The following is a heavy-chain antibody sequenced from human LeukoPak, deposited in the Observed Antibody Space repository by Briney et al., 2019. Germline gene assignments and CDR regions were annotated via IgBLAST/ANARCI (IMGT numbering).Heavy chain of an antibody. V-gene: IGHV3-64D*06. CDR3: VKGKDDIVSPVDF. CDR2: FSSVGGRT. J-gene: IGHJ4*02. CDR1: GSTFTSYV. Sequence: GGSLRLSCSAPGSTFTSYVMHWVRQAPGKGFEYVSGFSSVGGRTSYAGSVKGRFTISRDNSKTPLYLQMSALRAQATAVYSVVKGKDDIVSPVDFGGEGPLVSV. D-gene: IGHD3-9*01.